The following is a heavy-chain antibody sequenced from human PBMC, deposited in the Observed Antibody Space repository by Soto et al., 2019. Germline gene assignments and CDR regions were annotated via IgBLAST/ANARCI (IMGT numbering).Heavy chain of an antibody. CDR1: GGSISSGDYY. CDR2: IYYSGST. CDR3: ARFADIVVVPAAASTGSDWFDP. V-gene: IGHV4-30-4*01. Sequence: TLSLTCAFYGGSISSGDYYWSWIRQPPGKGLEGIGYIYYSGSTYYNPSLKSRVTISVDTSKNQFSLKLSSVTAADTAVYYCARFADIVVVPAAASTGSDWFDPWGQGTLVTVSS. D-gene: IGHD2-2*01. J-gene: IGHJ5*02.